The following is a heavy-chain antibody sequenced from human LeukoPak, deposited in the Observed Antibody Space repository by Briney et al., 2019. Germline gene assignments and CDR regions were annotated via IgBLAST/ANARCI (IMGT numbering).Heavy chain of an antibody. D-gene: IGHD3-3*01. CDR2: ISSNGGST. Sequence: PGGTLRLSCAASGFTFSSYAMHWVRQAPGKGLEYVSAISSNGGSTYYANSVKGRFTISGDNSKNTLYLQMGSLRAADMAVYYCARARFLEWSPFDYWGHGTLVTVSS. CDR3: ARARFLEWSPFDY. V-gene: IGHV3-64*01. CDR1: GFTFSSYA. J-gene: IGHJ4*01.